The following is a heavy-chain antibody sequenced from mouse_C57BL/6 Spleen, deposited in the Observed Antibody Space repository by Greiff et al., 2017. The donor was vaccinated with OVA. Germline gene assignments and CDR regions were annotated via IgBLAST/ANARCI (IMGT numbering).Heavy chain of an antibody. CDR1: GYSITSGYY. CDR2: ISYDGSN. J-gene: IGHJ4*01. CDR3: ARGPEGDY. V-gene: IGHV3-6*01. Sequence: EVQLVESGPGLVKPSQSLSLTCSVTGYSITSGYYWNWIRQFPGNKLEWMGYISYDGSNNYNPSLKNRISITRDTSKNQFFLKLNSVTTEDTATYYCARGPEGDYWGQGTSVTVSS.